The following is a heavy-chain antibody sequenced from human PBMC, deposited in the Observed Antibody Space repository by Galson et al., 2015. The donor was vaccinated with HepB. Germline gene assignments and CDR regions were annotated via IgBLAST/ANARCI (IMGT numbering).Heavy chain of an antibody. V-gene: IGHV3-73*01. Sequence: SLRLSCAASGFTFSGSDVHWVRQASGKGLEWVGHIRGKPNNYATAYAASVKGRFTISRDDSETTAYLQMSTPRTEDTAVYYCFGEGGYWGQGTLVTVSS. CDR2: IRGKPNNYAT. CDR1: GFTFSGSD. J-gene: IGHJ4*02. D-gene: IGHD3-3*01. CDR3: FGEGGY.